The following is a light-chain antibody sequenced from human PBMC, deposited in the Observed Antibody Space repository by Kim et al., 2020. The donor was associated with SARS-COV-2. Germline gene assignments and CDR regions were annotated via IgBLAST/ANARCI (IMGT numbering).Light chain of an antibody. V-gene: IGKV1-5*03. CDR1: QNISSF. Sequence: ASVGYRVTITCRASQNISSFLAWYHQRPGTAPKLLIYKASILESGVTSTFSGRGSGTEFTLTISRLQPDDYATYYCQQYSSSPWTFGQGTKVDIK. CDR3: QQYSSSPWT. J-gene: IGKJ1*01. CDR2: KAS.